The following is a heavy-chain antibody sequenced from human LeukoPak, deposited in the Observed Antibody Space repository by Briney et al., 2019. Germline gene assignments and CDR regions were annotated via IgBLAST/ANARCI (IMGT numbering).Heavy chain of an antibody. CDR2: ISYDGSNK. J-gene: IGHJ5*02. CDR3: ARGLVVVSRSWFDP. Sequence: GGSLRLSCAASGFTFSSYAMHWVRQAPGKGLEWVAVISYDGSNKYYADSVKGRFTISRDNSKNTLYLQMNSLRAEDTAVCYCARGLVVVSRSWFDPWGQGTLVTVSS. V-gene: IGHV3-30-3*01. D-gene: IGHD3-22*01. CDR1: GFTFSSYA.